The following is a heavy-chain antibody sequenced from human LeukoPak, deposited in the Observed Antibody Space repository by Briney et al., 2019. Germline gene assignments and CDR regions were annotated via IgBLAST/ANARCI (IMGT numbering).Heavy chain of an antibody. J-gene: IGHJ4*02. Sequence: GASVKVSCKASGGTFSSYAISWVRQAPGQGLEWMGGIIPIFGTANYAQKFQGRVTITADKSTSTAYMELSSLRVEDTALYYCTKDLRYYYADKNSVMDEHDYWGQGTLITVSS. D-gene: IGHD4-23*01. CDR1: GGTFSSYA. V-gene: IGHV1-69*06. CDR2: IIPIFGTA. CDR3: TKDLRYYYADKNSVMDEHDY.